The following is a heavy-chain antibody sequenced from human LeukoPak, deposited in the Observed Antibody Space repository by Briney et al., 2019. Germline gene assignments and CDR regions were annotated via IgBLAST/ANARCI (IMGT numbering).Heavy chain of an antibody. V-gene: IGHV3-7*01. CDR3: ARGTYYYADY. D-gene: IGHD3-10*01. CDR1: GFTFSSYW. CDR2: IKDDGSAK. J-gene: IGHJ4*02. Sequence: GGSLRLSCVASGFTFSSYWMTWVRQAPGKGLEWVANIKDDGSAKYYEDSVKGRFTISRDNSKSTLFLQMNSLRAEDTAVYYCARGTYYYADYWGQGTLVTVSS.